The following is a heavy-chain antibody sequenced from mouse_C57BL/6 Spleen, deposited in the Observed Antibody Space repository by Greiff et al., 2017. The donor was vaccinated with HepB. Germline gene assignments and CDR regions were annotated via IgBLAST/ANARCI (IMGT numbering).Heavy chain of an antibody. CDR3: ARGYYYGSSLHAMDY. CDR1: GYAFSSSW. D-gene: IGHD1-1*01. J-gene: IGHJ4*01. CDR2: IYPGDGDT. V-gene: IGHV1-82*01. Sequence: QVQLKESGPELVKPGASVKISCKASGYAFSSSWMNWVKQRPGKGLEWIGRIYPGDGDTNYNGKFKGKATLTADKSSSTAYMQLSSLTSEDSAVYFCARGYYYGSSLHAMDYWGQGTSVTVSS.